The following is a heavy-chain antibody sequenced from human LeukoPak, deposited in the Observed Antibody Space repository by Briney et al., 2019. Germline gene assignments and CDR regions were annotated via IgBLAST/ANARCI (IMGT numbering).Heavy chain of an antibody. V-gene: IGHV4-59*01. CDR1: GGSISSYY. Sequence: SETLSLTCTVSGGSISSYYWSWIRQPPGKGLEWIGYIYYSGSTNYNPSLKSRVTISVDTSKNQFSLKLSSVTAEDTAVYYCAREKNFWSGYHNWFDPWGQGTLVTVSS. CDR2: IYYSGST. J-gene: IGHJ5*02. D-gene: IGHD3-3*01. CDR3: AREKNFWSGYHNWFDP.